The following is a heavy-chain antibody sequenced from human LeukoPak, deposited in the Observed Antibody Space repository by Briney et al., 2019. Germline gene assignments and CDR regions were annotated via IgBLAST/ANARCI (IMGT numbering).Heavy chain of an antibody. CDR1: GFTFSSYG. J-gene: IGHJ3*02. CDR3: ARKGGRNDAFDI. V-gene: IGHV3-33*01. CDR2: IWYDGSNK. D-gene: IGHD1-26*01. Sequence: GRSLRLSCAASGFTFSSYGMHWVRQAPGKGLEWVAVIWYDGSNKYYADSVKGRFTISRDNSKNTLYLQMNSLRAEDTAVYYCARKGGRNDAFDIWGQGTMVTVSS.